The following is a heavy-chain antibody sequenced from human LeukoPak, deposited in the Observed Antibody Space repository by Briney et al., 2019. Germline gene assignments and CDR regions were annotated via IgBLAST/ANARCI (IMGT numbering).Heavy chain of an antibody. V-gene: IGHV1-2*02. D-gene: IGHD5-18*01. J-gene: IGHJ4*02. CDR1: GYTFTGYY. Sequence: ASVKVSCKASGYTFTGYYIHWVRHAPRERREWRGWINPNSGGTSNAQMLQGRVTLTRDTSINTAYMELRRLTSDDTAVYYCARDFIRGSSFAYRLLESWGQGTLVIVPS. CDR2: INPNSGGT. CDR3: ARDFIRGSSFAYRLLES.